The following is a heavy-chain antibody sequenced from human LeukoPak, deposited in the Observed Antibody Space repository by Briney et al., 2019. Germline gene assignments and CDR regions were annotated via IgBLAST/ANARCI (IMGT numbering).Heavy chain of an antibody. CDR3: ARLIVATSDAFDI. J-gene: IGHJ3*02. V-gene: IGHV4-39*01. CDR2: IYYSGST. Sequence: SETLSLTCTVSGGSISSSSYYWGWIRQPPGKGLEWIGSIYYSGSTYYNPSLKSRVTISVDTSKNQFSLKLSSVTAADTAVYYCARLIVATSDAFDIWGQGTMVTVSS. CDR1: GGSISSSSYY. D-gene: IGHD5-12*01.